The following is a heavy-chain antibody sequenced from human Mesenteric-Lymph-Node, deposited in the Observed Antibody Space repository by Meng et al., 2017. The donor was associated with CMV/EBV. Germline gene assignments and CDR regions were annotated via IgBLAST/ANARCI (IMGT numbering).Heavy chain of an antibody. D-gene: IGHD1-1*01. Sequence: LTCSFSGGSSASGAYYWSWIRPHPGKGLEWIGYIYDSGSTHYNPSLRSRVTISVDTSKNQFSLRLSSVTAADTAVYYCARDQWETGEQWGQGTLVTVSS. CDR1: GGSSASGAYY. CDR3: ARDQWETGEQ. V-gene: IGHV4-31*03. CDR2: IYDSGST. J-gene: IGHJ4*02.